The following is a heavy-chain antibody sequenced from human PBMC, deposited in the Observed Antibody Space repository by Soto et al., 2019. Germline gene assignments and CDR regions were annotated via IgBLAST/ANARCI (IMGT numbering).Heavy chain of an antibody. CDR1: GFTFSTCA. D-gene: IGHD6-13*01. CDR2: ISDSGGRT. J-gene: IGHJ4*02. CDR3: AKVAAAHFYFDY. V-gene: IGHV3-23*01. Sequence: GGSLRLSCAASGFTFSTCAMHWVRQAPGKGLEWVSAISDSGGRTYHADSVKGRFTISRDNSKNTLYLQMNSLRAEDTAVYYCAKVAAAHFYFDYWGQGTLVTVSS.